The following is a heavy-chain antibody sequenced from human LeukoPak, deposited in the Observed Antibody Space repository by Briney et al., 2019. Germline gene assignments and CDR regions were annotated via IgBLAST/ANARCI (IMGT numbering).Heavy chain of an antibody. CDR2: ISSSSSTI. CDR1: GFTFSSYS. CDR3: ARGPRDYSNYFNY. D-gene: IGHD4-11*01. V-gene: IGHV3-48*02. J-gene: IGHJ4*02. Sequence: GGSPRLSCAASGFTFSSYSMNWVRQAPGKGLEWVSYISSSSSTIYYADSVKGRFTISRDNAKDSLYLQMNSLRDEDTAVYYCARGPRDYSNYFNYWGQGTLVTVSS.